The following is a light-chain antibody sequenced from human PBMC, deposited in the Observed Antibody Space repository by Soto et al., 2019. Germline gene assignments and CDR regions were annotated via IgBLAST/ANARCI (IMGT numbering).Light chain of an antibody. V-gene: IGLV2-14*01. Sequence: QSALTQPASVSGSPGQSIAISCTGTSSDVGSYNYVSWYQQLPGKAPKLLISEVSNRPSGVSHRFSGSKSGNTASLTISGFQAEDEADYYCSSYRTGGPFVFGTGTKVTVL. CDR1: SSDVGSYNY. J-gene: IGLJ1*01. CDR3: SSYRTGGPFV. CDR2: EVS.